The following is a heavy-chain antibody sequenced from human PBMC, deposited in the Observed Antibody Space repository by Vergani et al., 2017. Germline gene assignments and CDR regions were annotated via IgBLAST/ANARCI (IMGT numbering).Heavy chain of an antibody. CDR1: GGSFSGYY. CDR3: AREVGYSYGEGWFDP. Sequence: QVQLQESGPGLVKPSETLSLTCAVYGGSFSGYYWSWIRQPPGKGLEWIGEINHSGSTNYNPSLKSRVTISVDTSKNQFSLKLSSVTAADTAVYYCAREVGYSYGEGWFDPWGQGTLVTVSS. V-gene: IGHV4-34*10. J-gene: IGHJ5*02. D-gene: IGHD5-18*01. CDR2: INHSGST.